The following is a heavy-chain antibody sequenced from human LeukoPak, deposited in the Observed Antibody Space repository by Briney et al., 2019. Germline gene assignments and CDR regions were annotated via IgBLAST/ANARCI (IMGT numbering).Heavy chain of an antibody. V-gene: IGHV3-23*01. CDR1: GFTFSSYA. D-gene: IGHD2-2*01. J-gene: IGHJ4*02. Sequence: GRSLRLSCAASGFTFSSYAMSWVRQAPGKGLEWVSAISGSGGSTYYADSVKGRFTITRDNSKNTLYLQMNSLRAEDTAVYYCASDLGYCSSTSCPNYWGQGTLVTVSS. CDR3: ASDLGYCSSTSCPNY. CDR2: ISGSGGST.